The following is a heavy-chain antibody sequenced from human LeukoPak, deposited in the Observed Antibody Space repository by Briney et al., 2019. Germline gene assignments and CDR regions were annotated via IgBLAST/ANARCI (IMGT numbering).Heavy chain of an antibody. V-gene: IGHV4-59*01. CDR3: ASLSGYSYGFVY. CDR2: IYYSGST. D-gene: IGHD5-18*01. CDR1: GGSISSYY. J-gene: IGHJ4*02. Sequence: SETLSLTCTVSGGSISSYYWSWIRQPPGKGLEWIGYIYYSGSTNYNPSLKSRVTISVDTSKNQFSLKLSSVTAADTAVYYCASLSGYSYGFVYWGQGTLVTVSS.